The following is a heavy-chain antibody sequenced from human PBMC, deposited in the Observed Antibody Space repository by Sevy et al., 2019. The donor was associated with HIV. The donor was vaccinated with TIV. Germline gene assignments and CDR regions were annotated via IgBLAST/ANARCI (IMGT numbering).Heavy chain of an antibody. V-gene: IGHV3-23*01. D-gene: IGHD4-17*01. Sequence: GGSLRLSCAASGFTFSSYAMSWVRQAPGKGLEWVSAISGRGGSTYYAGSVKGRSTTSRDNSKNTRYLEMNSLGAEDTAVYYCAKGDYVFPKPYYMDVWGKGTTVTVSS. CDR2: ISGRGGST. J-gene: IGHJ6*03. CDR3: AKGDYVFPKPYYMDV. CDR1: GFTFSSYA.